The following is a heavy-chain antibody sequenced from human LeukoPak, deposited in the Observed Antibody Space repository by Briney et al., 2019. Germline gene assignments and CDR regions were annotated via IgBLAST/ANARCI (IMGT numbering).Heavy chain of an antibody. V-gene: IGHV3-48*02. J-gene: IGHJ4*02. CDR1: GFIISNYS. CDR2: ISGSGSTT. CDR3: ARYFAS. Sequence: AGGSLRLSCAASGFIISNYSMNWVRQAPGKGLEWVSYISGSGSTTSYADSVKGRFTISSDNAKNSLFLLMHSLRDEDTAVYFCARYFASWGQGTLVTVSS.